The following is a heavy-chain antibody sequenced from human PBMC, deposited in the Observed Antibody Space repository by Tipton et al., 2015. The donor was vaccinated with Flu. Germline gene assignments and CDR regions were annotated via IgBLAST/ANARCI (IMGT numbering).Heavy chain of an antibody. CDR3: ARAGESGSGIFYFYGMDV. D-gene: IGHD3-10*01. CDR2: IFSSGST. J-gene: IGHJ6*02. Sequence: TLSLTCTVSGGSVSSGGSYWSWIRQHPGKGLEWIGYIFSSGSTFYNPSLKGRVTISVDTSKNLFSLKVISVSAADTAVYYCARAGESGSGIFYFYGMDVWGQGTAVTVSS. CDR1: GGSVSSGGSY. V-gene: IGHV4-31*03.